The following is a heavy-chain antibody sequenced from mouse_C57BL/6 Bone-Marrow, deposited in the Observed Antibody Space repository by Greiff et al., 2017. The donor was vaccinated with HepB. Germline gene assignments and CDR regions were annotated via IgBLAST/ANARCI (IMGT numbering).Heavy chain of an antibody. CDR3: AICSRGSYWYFDV. D-gene: IGHD1-1*01. J-gene: IGHJ1*03. V-gene: IGHV2-6*03. CDR1: GFSLTSYG. Sequence: VKLMESGPGLVAPSQSLSITCTVSGFSLTSYGVHWVRQPPGKGLEWLVVIWSDGSTTYNSALKSRLSISKDNSKSQVFLKMNSRQTDDTAMYYCAICSRGSYWYFDVWGTGTTVTVSS. CDR2: IWSDGST.